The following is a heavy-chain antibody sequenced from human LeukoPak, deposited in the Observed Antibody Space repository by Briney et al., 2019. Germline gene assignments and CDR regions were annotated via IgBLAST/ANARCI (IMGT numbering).Heavy chain of an antibody. D-gene: IGHD5-24*01. Sequence: SVKVSCKASGGTFSSHAISWVRQAPGQGLEWMGRIIPIFGTANYAQKFQGRVTITTDESTSTAYMELSSLRSEDTAVYYCARDRRDGYNYFFDYWGQGTLVTVSS. CDR1: GGTFSSHA. CDR3: ARDRRDGYNYFFDY. V-gene: IGHV1-69*05. J-gene: IGHJ4*02. CDR2: IIPIFGTA.